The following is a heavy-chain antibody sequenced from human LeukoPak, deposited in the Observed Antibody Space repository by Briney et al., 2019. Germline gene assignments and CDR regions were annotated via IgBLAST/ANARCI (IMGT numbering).Heavy chain of an antibody. CDR3: ARVGLYSGYDYYFDY. D-gene: IGHD5-12*01. CDR2: IYYSGST. Sequence: PSETLSLTCTVSGGSISSYYWSWIRQPPGKGLEWIGYIYYSGSTNYNPSLKSRVTISVDTSKNQFSLKLSSVTAADTAVYYCARVGLYSGYDYYFDYWGQGTLVTVSS. J-gene: IGHJ4*02. CDR1: GGSISSYY. V-gene: IGHV4-59*01.